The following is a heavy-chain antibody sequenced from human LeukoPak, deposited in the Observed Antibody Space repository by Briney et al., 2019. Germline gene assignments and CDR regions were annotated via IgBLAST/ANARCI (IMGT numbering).Heavy chain of an antibody. CDR1: GFTFSSYW. CDR3: ARDLNTYYYDSSGYYYFV. Sequence: GGSLRLSCAASGFTFSSYWMSWVRQAPGKGLEWVANIKQDGSEKYYVDSVKGRFTISRDNAKNSLYLQMNSLRAEDTAVYCCARDLNTYYYDSSGYYYFVWGQGTLVTVSS. CDR2: IKQDGSEK. V-gene: IGHV3-7*01. J-gene: IGHJ4*02. D-gene: IGHD3-22*01.